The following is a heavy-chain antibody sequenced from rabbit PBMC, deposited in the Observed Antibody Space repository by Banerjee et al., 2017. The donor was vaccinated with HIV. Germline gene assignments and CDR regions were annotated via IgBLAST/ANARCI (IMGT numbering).Heavy chain of an antibody. J-gene: IGHJ4*01. Sequence: QEQLKESGGGLVQPGGSLKLSCKASGIDFSLYYMSWVRQAPGKGLEWIGYIDPIFGSTYYATWVDGRFTISKTSSTTVTLQMTSLTAADTATYFCARGGVETAFTLWGPGTLVTVS. V-gene: IGHV1S45*01. CDR1: GIDFSLYYM. CDR3: ARGGVETAFTL. CDR2: IDPIFGST. D-gene: IGHD1-1*01.